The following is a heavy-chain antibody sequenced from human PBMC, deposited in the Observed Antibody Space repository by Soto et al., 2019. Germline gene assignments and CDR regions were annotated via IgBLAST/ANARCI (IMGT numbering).Heavy chain of an antibody. J-gene: IGHJ4*02. CDR1: GGSFSGYY. D-gene: IGHD6-19*01. V-gene: IGHV4-34*01. Sequence: SETLSLTCAVYGGSFSGYYWSWIRQPPGKGLEWIGEINHSGSTNYNPSLKSRVTISVDTSKNQFSLKLSSVTAADTAVYYCARFFGSGFDYWGQGTLVTVSS. CDR2: INHSGST. CDR3: ARFFGSGFDY.